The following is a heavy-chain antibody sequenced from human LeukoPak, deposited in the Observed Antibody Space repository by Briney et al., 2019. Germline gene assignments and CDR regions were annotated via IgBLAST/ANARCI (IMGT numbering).Heavy chain of an antibody. D-gene: IGHD7-27*01. CDR3: ARGGTNWGYYFDY. CDR2: INPNSGGT. CDR1: GYTFTGYY. J-gene: IGHJ4*02. V-gene: IGHV1-2*02. Sequence: ASVKVSCKASGYTFTGYYMHWVRQAPGQGLEWMGWINPNSGGTNYAQKFQGRVTMTGDTSISTAYMELSRLRSDDTAVYYCARGGTNWGYYFDYWGQGTLVTVSS.